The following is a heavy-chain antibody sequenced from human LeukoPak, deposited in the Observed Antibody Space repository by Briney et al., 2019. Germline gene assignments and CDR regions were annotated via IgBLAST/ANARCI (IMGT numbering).Heavy chain of an antibody. Sequence: GGSLRLSCAASGFTLSSYAMSWVRQAPGKGLEWVSAISGSGGSTYYADSVKGRFTISRDNSENTLYLQMNSLRAEDTAVYYCAKDRCGLRVGYFDYWGQGTLVTVSS. D-gene: IGHD1-26*01. CDR1: GFTLSSYA. V-gene: IGHV3-23*01. CDR2: ISGSGGST. CDR3: AKDRCGLRVGYFDY. J-gene: IGHJ4*02.